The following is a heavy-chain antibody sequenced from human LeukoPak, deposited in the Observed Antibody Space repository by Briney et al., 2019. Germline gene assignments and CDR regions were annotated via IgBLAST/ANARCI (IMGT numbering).Heavy chain of an antibody. CDR1: GFTFSSYA. V-gene: IGHV3-30*18. CDR2: ISDDGSNK. Sequence: PGGSLRLSCAASGFTFSSYAMSWVRQAPGKGLEWVAVISDDGSNKDYADSVKGRFTFSRDNFKNTLYLQMNSLRAEDTAVYYCAKEAGYCTGGSCYWDYWGQGTLVTVSS. CDR3: AKEAGYCTGGSCYWDY. J-gene: IGHJ4*02. D-gene: IGHD2-15*01.